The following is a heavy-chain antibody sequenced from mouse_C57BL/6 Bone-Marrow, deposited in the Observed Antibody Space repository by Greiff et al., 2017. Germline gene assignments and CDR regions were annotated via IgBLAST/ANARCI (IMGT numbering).Heavy chain of an antibody. D-gene: IGHD4-1*01. Sequence: EVKLMESGGGLVQPGGSMKLSCVASGFTFSNYWMNWVRQSPEKGLEWVAQIRLKSDNYATHYAESVKGRFTISRDDSKSSVYLQMNNLRAEDTGIYYCTSGTTPWFAYWGQGTLVTVSA. CDR2: IRLKSDNYAT. CDR3: TSGTTPWFAY. J-gene: IGHJ3*01. V-gene: IGHV6-3*01. CDR1: GFTFSNYW.